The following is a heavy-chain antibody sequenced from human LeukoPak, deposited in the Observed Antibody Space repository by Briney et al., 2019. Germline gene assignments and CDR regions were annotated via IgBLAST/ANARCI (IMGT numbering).Heavy chain of an antibody. J-gene: IGHJ4*02. CDR3: ARRKNSGWYSFDY. CDR1: GGTFSSYA. Sequence: GASVKVSCKASGGTFSSYAISWVRQAPGQGLEWMGGIIPIFGTANYAQKFQGRVTITADESTSTAYTELSSLRSEDTAVYYCARRKNSGWYSFDYWGQGTLVTVSS. D-gene: IGHD6-19*01. CDR2: IIPIFGTA. V-gene: IGHV1-69*13.